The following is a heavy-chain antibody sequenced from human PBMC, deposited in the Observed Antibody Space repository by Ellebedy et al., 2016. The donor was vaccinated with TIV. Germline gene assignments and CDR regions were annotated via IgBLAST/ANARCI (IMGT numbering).Heavy chain of an antibody. CDR3: ARVGHSNYVGYYYYYMDV. D-gene: IGHD4-11*01. J-gene: IGHJ6*03. CDR1: GFTFSDHY. CDR2: TRNKANSYTT. Sequence: GGSLRLSXAASGFTFSDHYMDWVRQAPGKGLEWVGRTRNKANSYTTEYAASVKGRFTISRDDSKNSLYLQMNSLKTEDTAVYYCARVGHSNYVGYYYYYMDVWGKGTTVTVSS. V-gene: IGHV3-72*01.